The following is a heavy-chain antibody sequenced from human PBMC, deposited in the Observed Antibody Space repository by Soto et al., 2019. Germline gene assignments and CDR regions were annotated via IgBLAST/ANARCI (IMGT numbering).Heavy chain of an antibody. CDR2: INSIGGT. J-gene: IGHJ4*02. D-gene: IGHD2-21*02. Sequence: SETLSLTCTVSGGSISGDGCYWSWIRQHPGRGLEWIGCINSIGGTSYNPSLKSRLTISVDTSENQFSLKLNSVTATDTAVYYCANGGDAYKTGYWGQGTVVTVSS. V-gene: IGHV4-31*03. CDR1: GGSISGDGCY. CDR3: ANGGDAYKTGY.